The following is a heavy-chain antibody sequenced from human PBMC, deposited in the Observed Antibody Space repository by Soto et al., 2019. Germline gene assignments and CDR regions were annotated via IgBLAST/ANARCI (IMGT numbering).Heavy chain of an antibody. J-gene: IGHJ4*02. CDR2: IRQDGNEK. CDR3: ARAPHHHYDY. V-gene: IGHV3-7*03. CDR1: GFTFSNYW. Sequence: GGSLRLSCKASGFTFSNYWMTWVRQAPGKGLEWVANIRQDGNEKYYVDSVKGRFTISRDNAKNSLYLQMDSLRAEDTAVYYCARAPHHHYDYWGQGTLVTVSS.